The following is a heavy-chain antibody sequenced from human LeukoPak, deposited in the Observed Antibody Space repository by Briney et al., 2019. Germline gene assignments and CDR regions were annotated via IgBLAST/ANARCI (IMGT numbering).Heavy chain of an antibody. V-gene: IGHV3-23*01. CDR1: GFTFSSYA. CDR3: AKEGYDFWSGPTGFDP. D-gene: IGHD3-3*01. Sequence: GGSLRLSCAASGFTFSSYAMSWVRQAPGKGLEWVSAISGSGGSTYYADSVKGRFTISRDNSKKTLYLQMNSLRAEDTAVYYCAKEGYDFWSGPTGFDPWGQGTLVTVSS. J-gene: IGHJ5*02. CDR2: ISGSGGST.